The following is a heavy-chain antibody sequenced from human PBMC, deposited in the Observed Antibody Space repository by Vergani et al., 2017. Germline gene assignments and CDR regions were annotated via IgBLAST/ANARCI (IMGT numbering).Heavy chain of an antibody. CDR2: INPSGGHT. CDR3: ARGDYGILTVYRY. Sequence: QVQVVQSGAEVKKSGASVQVSCKTSGYTFSNYYMHWVRQAPAQGLEWMGIINPSGGHTNYAQKFQGRVTMTRDTSTSTVYLELSSLRSEDTAIYYCARGDYGILTVYRYWGQGTLVTVSA. CDR1: GYTFSNYY. J-gene: IGHJ4*02. V-gene: IGHV1-46*03. D-gene: IGHD3-9*01.